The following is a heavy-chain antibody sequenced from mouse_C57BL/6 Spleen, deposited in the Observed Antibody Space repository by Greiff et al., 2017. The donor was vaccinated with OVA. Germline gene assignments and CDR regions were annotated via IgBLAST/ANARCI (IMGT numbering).Heavy chain of an antibody. CDR1: GYTFTSYW. D-gene: IGHD1-1*01. Sequence: VQLQQPGAELVRPGSSVKLSCKASGYTFTSYWMDWVKQRPGQGLEWIGNIYPSDSETHYNQKFKDKATLTVDKSSSTAYMQLSSLTSEDSAVYYCARLNGSAPAFDVWGTGTTVTVSS. V-gene: IGHV1-61*01. CDR3: ARLNGSAPAFDV. J-gene: IGHJ1*03. CDR2: IYPSDSET.